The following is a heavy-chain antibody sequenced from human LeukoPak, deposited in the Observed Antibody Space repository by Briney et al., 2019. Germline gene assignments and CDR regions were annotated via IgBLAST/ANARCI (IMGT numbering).Heavy chain of an antibody. CDR2: MNPNSGST. J-gene: IGHJ5*02. V-gene: IGHV1-8*01. D-gene: IGHD3-10*01. CDR1: GYTFTSYD. Sequence: ASVKVSCKASGYTFTSYDINWVRQATGQGLEWMGWMNPNSGSTGYAQKFQGRVTMTRNTSISTAYMELSSLRSEDTAVYYCARKTSKRGVHRGVIQGNWFDPWGQGTLVTVSS. CDR3: ARKTSKRGVHRGVIQGNWFDP.